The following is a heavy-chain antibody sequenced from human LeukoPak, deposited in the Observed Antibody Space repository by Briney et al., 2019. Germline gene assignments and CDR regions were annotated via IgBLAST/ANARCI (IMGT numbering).Heavy chain of an antibody. CDR3: ARDSEQWLVWGYYFDY. Sequence: GGSLRLSCAASGFTFDDYAMHWVRQAPGKGLEWVSGISWNSGSIGYADSVKGRFTISRDNSKNTLYLQTNSLRAEDTAVYYCARDSEQWLVWGYYFDYWGQGTLVTVSS. J-gene: IGHJ4*02. V-gene: IGHV3-9*01. CDR2: ISWNSGSI. CDR1: GFTFDDYA. D-gene: IGHD6-19*01.